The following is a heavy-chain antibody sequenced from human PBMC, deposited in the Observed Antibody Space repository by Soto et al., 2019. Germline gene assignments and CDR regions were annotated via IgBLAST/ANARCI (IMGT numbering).Heavy chain of an antibody. CDR3: ASQILRGFDY. J-gene: IGHJ4*02. V-gene: IGHV4-31*03. Sequence: SETLSLTCTVSGGSISSGGYYWSWIRQHPGKGLEWIGYIYYSGSTYYNPSLKSRVTISVDTPKNQFSLKLSSVTAADTAVYYCASQILRGFDYWGQGTLGTSPQ. CDR2: IYYSGST. CDR1: GGSISSGGYY.